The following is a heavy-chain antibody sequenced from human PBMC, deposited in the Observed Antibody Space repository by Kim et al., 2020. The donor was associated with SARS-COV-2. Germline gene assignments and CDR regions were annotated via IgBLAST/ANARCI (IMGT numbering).Heavy chain of an antibody. CDR2: TYYRSKWYN. D-gene: IGHD1-7*01. V-gene: IGHV6-1*01. J-gene: IGHJ3*02. CDR3: ARARANWNSKRAFDI. Sequence: SPTLSLTCAISGDRVSSNSAAWHWIRQSPSRGLEWLGRTYYRSKWYNDYAVSVKSRITINPDTSKNQFSLQLNSVTPEDTAVYYCARARANWNSKRAFDIWGQGTMVTVSS. CDR1: GDRVSSNSAA.